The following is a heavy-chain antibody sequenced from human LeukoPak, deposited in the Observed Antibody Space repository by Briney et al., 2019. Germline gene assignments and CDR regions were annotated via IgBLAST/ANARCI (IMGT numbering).Heavy chain of an antibody. D-gene: IGHD3-22*01. CDR2: FGTRSTSV. CDR3: AREVSEGFDF. J-gene: IGHJ4*02. CDR1: GSTFSGYS. Sequence: GGSLRLSCTASGSTFSGYSMNWIRQAPGKGLEWVSSFGTRSTSVYHAGSVKGRFAISRDNAKNSLYLQMNSLRAEDTALYYCAREVSEGFDFWGQGTLVTVSS. V-gene: IGHV3-21*01.